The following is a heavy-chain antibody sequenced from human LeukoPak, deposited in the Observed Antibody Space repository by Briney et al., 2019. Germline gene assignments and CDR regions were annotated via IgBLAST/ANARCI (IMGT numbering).Heavy chain of an antibody. J-gene: IGHJ6*02. Sequence: PGGSLRLSCAASGFTFSSYSMNWVRQAPGKGLEWVSYISSSSSTICYADSVKGRFTISRDNAKNPLYLQMNGLRAEDTAVYYCAREPDIVVVPAAPRGMDVWGQGTTVTVSS. CDR1: GFTFSSYS. CDR2: ISSSSSTI. V-gene: IGHV3-48*01. CDR3: AREPDIVVVPAAPRGMDV. D-gene: IGHD2-2*01.